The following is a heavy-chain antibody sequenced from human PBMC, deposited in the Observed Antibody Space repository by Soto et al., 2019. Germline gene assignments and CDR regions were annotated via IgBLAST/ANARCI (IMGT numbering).Heavy chain of an antibody. D-gene: IGHD3-9*01. J-gene: IGHJ4*02. CDR2: INHSGTT. V-gene: IGHV4-34*01. CDR1: GGSFSGYS. CDR3: AGRGYDILTGYYNDY. Sequence: ETLSLTCAAYGGSFSGYSWSWVRQPPGKGLEWIGEINHSGTTYYNTSLGSRVTISVDTSKDQFSLKLSSLTAADTAVYYCAGRGYDILTGYYNDYWGQGTLVTVSS.